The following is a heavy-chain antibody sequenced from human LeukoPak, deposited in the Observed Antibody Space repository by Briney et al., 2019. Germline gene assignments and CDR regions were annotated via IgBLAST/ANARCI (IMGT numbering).Heavy chain of an antibody. D-gene: IGHD6-19*01. CDR1: GFTFDDYG. V-gene: IGHV3-48*03. CDR2: ITSSGTTM. J-gene: IGHJ4*02. CDR3: SRSPTGSGWYYFDY. Sequence: PGGSLRLSCAASGFTFDDYGMNWVRQAPGKGLEWVSYITSSGTTMYYADSVKGRFTISRDNAKNSLYLQMNSLRAEDTAVYYCSRSPTGSGWYYFDYWGQGTLVTVSS.